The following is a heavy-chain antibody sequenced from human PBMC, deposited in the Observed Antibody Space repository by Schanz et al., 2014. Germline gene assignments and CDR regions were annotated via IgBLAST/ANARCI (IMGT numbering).Heavy chain of an antibody. CDR3: AASSGWHPSTDY. CDR2: ISSGGGST. Sequence: EVQLVESGGGLIQPGGSLRLSCAASGFGFSSYSMNWVRQAPGKGLEWVSSISSGGGSTYYADSVKGRFTISRDNSKNTLYLQMNSLRAEDTAVYYCAASSGWHPSTDYWGQGTLVTVSS. D-gene: IGHD6-19*01. V-gene: IGHV3-23*04. J-gene: IGHJ4*02. CDR1: GFGFSSYS.